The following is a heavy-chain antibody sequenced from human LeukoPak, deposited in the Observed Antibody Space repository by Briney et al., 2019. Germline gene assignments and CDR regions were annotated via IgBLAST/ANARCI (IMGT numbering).Heavy chain of an antibody. CDR3: ASATVISNAPVPGYIDV. Sequence: GGPLRLSCAASGFTFSTYDMHWVRQVSGKGLQWVSSIGTIGDTFYPGSVKGRFTISRENAKNSLYLQMNGLRAGDTAVYYCASATVISNAPVPGYIDVSGKGTTVTVSS. V-gene: IGHV3-13*01. CDR2: IGTIGDT. J-gene: IGHJ6*03. D-gene: IGHD3-3*02. CDR1: GFTFSTYD.